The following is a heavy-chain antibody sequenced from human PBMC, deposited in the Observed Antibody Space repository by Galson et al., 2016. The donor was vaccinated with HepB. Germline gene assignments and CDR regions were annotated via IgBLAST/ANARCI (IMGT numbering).Heavy chain of an antibody. CDR2: ISSNIITT. J-gene: IGHJ3*02. CDR1: GFTFSSHS. D-gene: IGHD3-22*01. Sequence: SLRLSCAASGFTFSSHSMNWVRQAPGKGLEWLSYISSNIITTYYADSVKGRFTISRDNAKNSLYLQLNSLRDEDTAVYYCARTGMRPLTVYYDSTGYHGPFDIWGQGTMVAVSS. CDR3: ARTGMRPLTVYYDSTGYHGPFDI. V-gene: IGHV3-48*02.